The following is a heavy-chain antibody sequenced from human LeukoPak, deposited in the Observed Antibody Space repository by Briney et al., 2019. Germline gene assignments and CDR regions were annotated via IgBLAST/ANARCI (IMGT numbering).Heavy chain of an antibody. CDR3: ARGSIAVAGTAIDY. D-gene: IGHD6-19*01. Sequence: SSETLSLTCAVYGGSFSGYCWSWIRQPPGKGLDWIGEINHSGSTNYNPSLKSRVTISVDTSKNQFSLKLSSVTAADTAVYYCARGSIAVAGTAIDYWGQGTLVTVSS. V-gene: IGHV4-34*01. CDR2: INHSGST. J-gene: IGHJ4*02. CDR1: GGSFSGYC.